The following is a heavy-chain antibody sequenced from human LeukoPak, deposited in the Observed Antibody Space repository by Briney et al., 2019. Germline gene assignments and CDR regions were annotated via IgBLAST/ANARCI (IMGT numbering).Heavy chain of an antibody. V-gene: IGHV3-15*01. CDR2: VKSKTDGETT. CDR1: GFTFSQAW. D-gene: IGHD6-13*01. J-gene: IGHJ3*02. Sequence: GGSLRLSCAASGFTFSQAWMTWVRQAPGKGLEWIGRVKSKTDGETTDYAAPVKGRFTISRDDSKNTLYLQMNSLKTEDTAVYYCARRLAAAGWALHAFDIWGQGTMVTVSS. CDR3: ARRLAAAGWALHAFDI.